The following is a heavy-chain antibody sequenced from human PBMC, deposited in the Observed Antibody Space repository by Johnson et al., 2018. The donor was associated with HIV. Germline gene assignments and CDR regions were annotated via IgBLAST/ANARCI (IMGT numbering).Heavy chain of an antibody. V-gene: IGHV3-NL1*01. D-gene: IGHD1-26*01. CDR2: IYSGGST. CDR3: VTADRGSA. J-gene: IGHJ3*01. Sequence: QVQLVEPGGGVVQPGRSLRLSCAASGFTFSNFAMHWVRQAPGKGLEWVSVIYSGGSTYYADSVKGRFTISRDNSKNTLYLQMNSLRDEDTAVYYCVTADRGSAWGQGTTVTVSS. CDR1: GFTFSNFA.